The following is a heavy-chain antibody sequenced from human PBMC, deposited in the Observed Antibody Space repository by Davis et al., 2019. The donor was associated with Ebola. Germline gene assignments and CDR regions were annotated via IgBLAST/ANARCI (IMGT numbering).Heavy chain of an antibody. J-gene: IGHJ4*02. CDR3: TGTVTLREY. D-gene: IGHD4-17*01. CDR1: GFTFSGSA. Sequence: GESLKISCAASGFTFSGSAMHWVRQASGKGLEWVGRIRSKANSYATAYAASVKGRFNISRDDSKNTAYLQMNSLKTEDTAVYYCTGTVTLREYWGQGTLVTVSS. V-gene: IGHV3-73*01. CDR2: IRSKANSYAT.